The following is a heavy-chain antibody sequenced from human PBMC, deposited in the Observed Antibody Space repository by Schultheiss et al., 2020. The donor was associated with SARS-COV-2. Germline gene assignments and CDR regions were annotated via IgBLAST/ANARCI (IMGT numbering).Heavy chain of an antibody. CDR2: ISSSGSTI. D-gene: IGHD5-24*01. CDR3: ARTPRDGYNGNYGMDV. J-gene: IGHJ6*02. Sequence: GGSLRLSCAASGFAFSSYEMNWVRQAPGKGLEWVSYISSSGSTIYYADSVKVRFTISRDNAKNSLYLQMNSLRAEDTAVYYCARTPRDGYNGNYGMDVWGQGTTVTVSS. V-gene: IGHV3-48*03. CDR1: GFAFSSYE.